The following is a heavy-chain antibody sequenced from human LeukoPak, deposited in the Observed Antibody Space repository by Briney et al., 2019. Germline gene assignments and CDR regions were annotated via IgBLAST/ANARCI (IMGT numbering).Heavy chain of an antibody. CDR2: ISSSGSTI. CDR3: ASGVLRFLEWLTTYYDGMDV. J-gene: IGHJ6*02. V-gene: IGHV3-11*01. CDR1: GFTFSDYY. D-gene: IGHD3-3*01. Sequence: GGSLRLSCAASGFTFSDYYMSWIRQAPGKGLEWVSYISSSGSTIYYADSVKGRFTISRDNAKNSLYLQMNSLRAEDTAVYYCASGVLRFLEWLTTYYDGMDVWGQGTTVTVSS.